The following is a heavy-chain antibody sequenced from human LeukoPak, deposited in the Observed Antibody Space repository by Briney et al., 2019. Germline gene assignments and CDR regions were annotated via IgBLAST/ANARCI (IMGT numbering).Heavy chain of an antibody. V-gene: IGHV3-30*03. CDR3: ARGPGADY. D-gene: IGHD1-1*01. CDR2: ISYDGSNK. J-gene: IGHJ4*02. CDR1: GFTFSSYG. Sequence: GGSLRLSCAASGFTFSSYGMHWVRQAPGKGLEWVAVISYDGSNKYYADSVKGRFTISRDNSKNTLYLQMNSLRAEDTAVYYCARGPGADYWGQGTLVTVSS.